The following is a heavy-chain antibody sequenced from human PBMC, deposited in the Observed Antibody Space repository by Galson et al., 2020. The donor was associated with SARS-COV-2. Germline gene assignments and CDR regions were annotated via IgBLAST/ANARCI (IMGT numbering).Heavy chain of an antibody. D-gene: IGHD3-3*01. J-gene: IGHJ6*02. CDR3: ATFQRDIYEFWSDQYYYYGMDV. V-gene: IGHV1-18*01. CDR2: ISAYNGNT. CDR1: GYTFTSYG. Sequence: ASVKVSCKASGYTFTSYGISWVRQAPGQGLEWMGWISAYNGNTNYAQKLQGRVTMTTDTSTSTAYMELRSLRSDDTAVYYCATFQRDIYEFWSDQYYYYGMDVWGQGTTVTVSS.